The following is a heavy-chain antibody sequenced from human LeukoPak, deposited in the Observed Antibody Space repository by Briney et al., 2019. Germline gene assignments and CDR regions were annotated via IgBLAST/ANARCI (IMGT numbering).Heavy chain of an antibody. V-gene: IGHV3-20*04. CDR2: INWNGGST. CDR3: ARAYDFWSGYNDY. Sequence: GGSLRLSCTASGFTFNNYAITWVRQAPGKGLEWVSGINWNGGSTGYADSVKGRFTISRDNAKNSLYLQMNSLRAEDTALYYCARAYDFWSGYNDYWGQGTLVTVSS. D-gene: IGHD3-3*01. J-gene: IGHJ4*02. CDR1: GFTFNNYA.